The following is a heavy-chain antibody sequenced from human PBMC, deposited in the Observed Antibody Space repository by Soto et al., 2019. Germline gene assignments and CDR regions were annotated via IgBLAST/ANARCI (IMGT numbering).Heavy chain of an antibody. V-gene: IGHV3-15*01. CDR1: GFTFSNAW. D-gene: IGHD2-2*02. CDR3: TTRYCSSTSCYNYYYYMDV. CDR2: IKSKTDGGTT. Sequence: GGSLRLSCAASGFTFSNAWMSWVRQAPGKGLEWVGRIKSKTDGGTTDYAAPVKGRFTISRDDSKNTLYLQMNSLKTEDTAVYYCTTRYCSSTSCYNYYYYMDVWGKGTTVTVSS. J-gene: IGHJ6*03.